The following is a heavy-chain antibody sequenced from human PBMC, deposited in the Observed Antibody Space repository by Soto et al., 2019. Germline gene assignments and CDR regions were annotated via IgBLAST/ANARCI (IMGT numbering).Heavy chain of an antibody. D-gene: IGHD3-22*01. CDR1: DASISSVGYY. V-gene: IGHV4-39*01. CDR2: MYYSGST. CDR3: ARPRSGYYSFFDY. Sequence: QLQLQESGPGLVKPSETLSLTCTVSDASISSVGYYWGWIRQPPGKGLEWIGTMYYSGSTYYNPSLKSRVTISVDTSKNQFSLKLSSVTAADTAVYYCARPRSGYYSFFDYWGQGTLVTVSS. J-gene: IGHJ4*02.